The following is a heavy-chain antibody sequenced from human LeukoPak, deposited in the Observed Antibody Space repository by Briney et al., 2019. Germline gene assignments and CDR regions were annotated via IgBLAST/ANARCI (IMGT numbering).Heavy chain of an antibody. D-gene: IGHD1-26*01. CDR1: GYTFTNYG. Sequence: ASVKVSCKASGYTFTNYGITWVRQAPGQGLEYLGWINTATRNTYYAQNLQGRVTMTTDTSTNTAYMDLRSLRSDDTAVYYCARKIVGVYSYDYWGQGTLVTVSS. J-gene: IGHJ4*02. CDR3: ARKIVGVYSYDY. CDR2: INTATRNT. V-gene: IGHV1-18*01.